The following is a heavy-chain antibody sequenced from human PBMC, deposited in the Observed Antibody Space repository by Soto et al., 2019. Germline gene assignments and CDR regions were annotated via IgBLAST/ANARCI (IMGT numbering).Heavy chain of an antibody. CDR2: FDPEDGET. V-gene: IGHV1-24*01. CDR1: GYTITELS. D-gene: IGHD3-16*02. Sequence: GASVKVSCKVSGYTITELSMHWARQAPGKGLEWMGGFDPEDGETIYAQKFQGRVTMTEDTSTDTAYMELSSLRSEDTAVYYCATSPDYDYIWGSYRLPGRYAFDIWGQGTMVTVSS. CDR3: ATSPDYDYIWGSYRLPGRYAFDI. J-gene: IGHJ3*02.